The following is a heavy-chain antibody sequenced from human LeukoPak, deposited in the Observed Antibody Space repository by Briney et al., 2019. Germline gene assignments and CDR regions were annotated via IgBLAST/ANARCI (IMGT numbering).Heavy chain of an antibody. J-gene: IGHJ3*02. Sequence: GGSLRLSCAASGFTFSSYEMHWVRQAPGKGPEWVSYISSSGSTVFYADSVKGRFTISRDNAKNLLYLQMNSLRAEDTAVYYCARESRWGSLSAFDIWGQGTMVTVSS. CDR1: GFTFSSYE. D-gene: IGHD7-27*01. CDR2: ISSSGSTV. CDR3: ARESRWGSLSAFDI. V-gene: IGHV3-48*03.